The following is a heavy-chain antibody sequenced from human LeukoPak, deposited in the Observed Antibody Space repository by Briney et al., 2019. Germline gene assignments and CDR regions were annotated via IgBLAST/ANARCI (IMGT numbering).Heavy chain of an antibody. CDR3: ARDRSNCDY. J-gene: IGHJ4*02. CDR1: GYAFTSSG. CDR2: ISAYSGNT. Sequence: GASVKVSCKTSGYAFTSSGISWVRQAPGQGLEWMGWISAYSGNTDYAQKFQGRVTMTTDTSTSTAYMELRSLRSDDTAVYYCARDRSNCDYWGQGTLVTVSS. V-gene: IGHV1-18*04.